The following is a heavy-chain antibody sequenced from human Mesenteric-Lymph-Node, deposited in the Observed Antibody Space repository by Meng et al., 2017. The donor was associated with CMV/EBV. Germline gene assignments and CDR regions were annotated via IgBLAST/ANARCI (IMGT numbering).Heavy chain of an antibody. CDR2: ITGFGGNT. V-gene: IGHV3-23*01. CDR3: AKGYNGDNEPIDFDY. J-gene: IGHJ4*02. D-gene: IGHD4-17*01. CDR1: GFTFTSYA. Sequence: GGSLRLSCAASGFTFTSYAMAWVRQAPGKGLEWVSSITGFGGNTYWADSVKGRFTVSRDNSKNTLYLQMNSLRAEDTAVYYCAKGYNGDNEPIDFDYWGQGTLVTVSS.